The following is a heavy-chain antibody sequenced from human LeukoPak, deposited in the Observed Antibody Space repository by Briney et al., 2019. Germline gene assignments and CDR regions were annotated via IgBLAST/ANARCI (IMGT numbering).Heavy chain of an antibody. J-gene: IGHJ1*01. CDR2: INYSGST. V-gene: IGHV4-39*01. D-gene: IGHD2-21*02. CDR1: GGSISSSTYY. CDR3: ARSRGVVVTTFAEYFQY. Sequence: SETLSLTCTVSGGSISSSTYYWGWIRQPPGKGLEWIGSINYSGSTFQNPSLQSRVTISVDTSKNQFSLKLSSVTAADTAVYYCARSRGVVVTTFAEYFQYWGQGTLATVSS.